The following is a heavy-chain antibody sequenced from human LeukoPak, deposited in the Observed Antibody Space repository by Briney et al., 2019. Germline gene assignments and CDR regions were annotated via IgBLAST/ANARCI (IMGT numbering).Heavy chain of an antibody. J-gene: IGHJ4*02. CDR3: ARCKLGSSWFLDY. D-gene: IGHD6-13*01. V-gene: IGHV4-59*01. CDR2: IYYSGST. CDR1: GGSISSYY. Sequence: SETLSLTCTVSGGSISSYYWSWIRRPPGKGLEWIGYIYYSGSTNYNPSLKSRVTISVDTSKNQFSLKLSSVTAADTAVYYCARCKLGSSWFLDYWGQGTLVTVSS.